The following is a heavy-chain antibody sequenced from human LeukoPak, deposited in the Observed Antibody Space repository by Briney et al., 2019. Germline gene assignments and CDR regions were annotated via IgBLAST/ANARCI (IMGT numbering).Heavy chain of an antibody. V-gene: IGHV1-18*01. J-gene: IGHJ5*02. D-gene: IGHD4-17*01. CDR1: GYTFTSFG. CDR2: ISAYNGNT. CDR3: ARPSDGDYENWFDP. Sequence: ASVKVSCKASGYTFTSFGINWVRQAPGQGLEWMGWISAYNGNTNYAQKLQGRVTMTTDTSTSTAYMELRSLRSDDTAVYYCARPSDGDYENWFDPWGQGTLVTVSS.